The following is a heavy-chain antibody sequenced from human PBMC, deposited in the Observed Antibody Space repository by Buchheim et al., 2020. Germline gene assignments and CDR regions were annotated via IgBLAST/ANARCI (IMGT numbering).Heavy chain of an antibody. Sequence: QLQLQESGPGLVKPSETLSLTCTVSGGSISSSSYYWGWIRQPPGKGLEWIGSIYYSGSTFYNPSLKSRVTISVDTSKNQFSLKLSSVTAADTAVYYCARGIAAAGPFFDYWGQGTL. CDR1: GGSISSSSYY. CDR3: ARGIAAAGPFFDY. V-gene: IGHV4-39*01. J-gene: IGHJ4*02. CDR2: IYYSGST. D-gene: IGHD6-13*01.